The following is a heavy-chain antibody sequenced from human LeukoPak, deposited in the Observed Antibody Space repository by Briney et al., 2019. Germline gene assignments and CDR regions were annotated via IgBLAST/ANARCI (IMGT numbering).Heavy chain of an antibody. CDR2: INPNSGGT. D-gene: IGHD3-3*02. CDR1: GYTFTGYY. V-gene: IGHV1-2*02. Sequence: ASVKVSCKASGYTFTGYYMDWVRQAPGQGLEWMGWINPNSGGTNYAQKFQGRVTMTRDTSISTDYMELSRLRSDDTAVYYCARAFEHLDYWGQGTLVTVSS. CDR3: ARAFEHLDY. J-gene: IGHJ4*02.